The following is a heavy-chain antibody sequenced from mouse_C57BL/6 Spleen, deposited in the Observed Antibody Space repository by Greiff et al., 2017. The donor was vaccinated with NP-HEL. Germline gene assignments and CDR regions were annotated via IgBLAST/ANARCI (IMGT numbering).Heavy chain of an antibody. V-gene: IGHV3-8*01. J-gene: IGHJ2*01. D-gene: IGHD3-2*02. CDR3: ARYAGRRPYFDY. CDR1: GYSITSDY. Sequence: VQLKQSGPGLAKPSQTLSLPCSVTGYSITSDYWNWIRKFPGNKLEYMGYISYSGSTYYNPSLKSRISITRNTSKNQYYLQLNAVTTQDTATNYCARYAGRRPYFDYGGQGTTLTVSS. CDR2: ISYSGST.